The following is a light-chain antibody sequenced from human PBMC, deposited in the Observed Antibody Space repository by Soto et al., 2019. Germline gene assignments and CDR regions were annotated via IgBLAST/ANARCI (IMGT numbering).Light chain of an antibody. CDR3: QQYNSYSST. CDR2: DAS. CDR1: QSIGNW. V-gene: IGKV1-5*01. Sequence: IKMNQSPATLSASVGDRVTITCRASQSIGNWLAWYQQKPGKAPKLLIYDASSLESGVPSRFSGSGSGTEFTLTISSLQPDDFATYYCQQYNSYSSTFGHVTKVAIK. J-gene: IGKJ1*01.